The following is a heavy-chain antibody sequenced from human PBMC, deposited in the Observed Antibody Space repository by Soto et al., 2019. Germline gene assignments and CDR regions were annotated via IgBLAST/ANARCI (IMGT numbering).Heavy chain of an antibody. D-gene: IGHD3-16*01. CDR3: VGYDYIWVPIRGRGLDY. V-gene: IGHV4-39*01. J-gene: IGHJ4*02. CDR1: GGSISSSSYY. CDR2: IYYSGST. Sequence: PSETLSLTCTVSGGSISSSSYYWGWIRQPPGKGLEWIGSIYYSGSTYYNPSLKSRVTISVDTSKNQFSLKLSSVTAADTAVYYCVGYDYIWVPIRGRGLDYWGQGTLVTVSA.